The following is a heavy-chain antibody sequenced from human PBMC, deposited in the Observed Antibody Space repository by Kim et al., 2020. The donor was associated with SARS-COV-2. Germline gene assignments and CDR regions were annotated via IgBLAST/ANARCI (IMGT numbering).Heavy chain of an antibody. J-gene: IGHJ3*02. D-gene: IGHD3-16*01. CDR2: IYYTGST. Sequence: SETLSLTCNVSGGSVSSYYWSWIRQPPGKGLEWIGYIYYTGSTDYNPSLKSRVSFSEDTSKNHLSLRLTSVTDADTAMYYCAGHAPGGARHEFDIWGQGTMVTVSS. CDR1: GGSVSSYY. CDR3: AGHAPGGARHEFDI. V-gene: IGHV4-59*08.